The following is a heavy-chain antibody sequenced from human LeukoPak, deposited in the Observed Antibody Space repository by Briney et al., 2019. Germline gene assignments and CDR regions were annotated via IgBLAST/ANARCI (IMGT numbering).Heavy chain of an antibody. CDR2: ISYSGST. J-gene: IGHJ3*02. V-gene: IGHV4-31*03. CDR3: ARAHDAFDI. CDR1: GGSTSIDY. Sequence: SETLSLTCTVSGGSTSIDYWNWIRQHPGKGLEWIGYISYSGSTYYIPSLKSRLAISVDPSKNQFSLRLTSVTAADTAVYYCARAHDAFDIWGQGTMVTVSS.